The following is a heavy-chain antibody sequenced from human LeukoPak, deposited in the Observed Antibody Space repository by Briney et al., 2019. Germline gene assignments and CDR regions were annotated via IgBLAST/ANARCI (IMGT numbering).Heavy chain of an antibody. Sequence: GGSLRLSCAASGFTFSSYTMNWVRQAPGKGPEWVSSITSSSSYIYYADSVKGRFTISRDNARNSLYLQMNSLRAEDTALCYCARDGDTVLTRGYYYYMDVWGKGTTVTVSS. D-gene: IGHD4-23*01. CDR1: GFTFSSYT. CDR3: ARDGDTVLTRGYYYYMDV. CDR2: ITSSSSYI. J-gene: IGHJ6*03. V-gene: IGHV3-21*01.